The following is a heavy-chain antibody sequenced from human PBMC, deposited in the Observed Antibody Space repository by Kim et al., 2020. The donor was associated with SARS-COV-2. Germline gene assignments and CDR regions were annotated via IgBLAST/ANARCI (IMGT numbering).Heavy chain of an antibody. Sequence: STNYNPSLKSRVTISVDTSKNQFSLKVSSVTAADTAVYYGVERVRGWFDPWGQGTLVTVSS. CDR2: ST. D-gene: IGHD3-10*01. CDR3: VERVRGWFDP. V-gene: IGHV4-34*01. J-gene: IGHJ5*02.